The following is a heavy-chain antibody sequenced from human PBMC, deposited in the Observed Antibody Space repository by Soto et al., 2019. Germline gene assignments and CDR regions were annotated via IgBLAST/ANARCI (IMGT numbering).Heavy chain of an antibody. V-gene: IGHV1-58*01. J-gene: IGHJ4*02. CDR2: IVVGSGNT. CDR1: GFTFTSSA. D-gene: IGHD2-21*02. CDR3: AAALLCGGDCYSTR. Sequence: QMQLVQSGPEVKKPGTSVKVSCKASGFTFTSSAVQWVRQARGQRLEWIGWIVVGSGNTNYAQKFQERVTITRDMSTSTAYMELSSLRSEDTAVYYCAAALLCGGDCYSTRWGQGTLVTVSS.